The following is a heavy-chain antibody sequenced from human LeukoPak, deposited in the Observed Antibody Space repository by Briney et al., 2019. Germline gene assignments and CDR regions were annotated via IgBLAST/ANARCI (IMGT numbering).Heavy chain of an antibody. Sequence: GGSLRLSCAASGFTFNNFAMHWVRQAPGKGLEWVAVISYDGRNKYYADSVKGRFTISRDNAKNSLYLQMNSLRAEDTAVYYCARMGPGTTGIDYWGQGTLVTVSS. V-gene: IGHV3-30*04. CDR2: ISYDGRNK. CDR1: GFTFNNFA. J-gene: IGHJ4*02. D-gene: IGHD4-17*01. CDR3: ARMGPGTTGIDY.